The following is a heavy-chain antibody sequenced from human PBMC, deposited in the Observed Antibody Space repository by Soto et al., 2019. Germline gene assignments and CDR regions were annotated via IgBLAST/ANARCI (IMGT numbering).Heavy chain of an antibody. CDR3: ARGGGATDWFDP. V-gene: IGHV4-59*01. J-gene: IGHJ5*02. D-gene: IGHD1-26*01. Sequence: SQTLSLTCTVSAGSIRSYYWSWIRQPPGKGLEWIGYIYYSGSTNYNPSLKSRVTISVDTSKNQFSLKLSSVTAADTAVFYCARGGGATDWFDPWCQGTLVTVSS. CDR1: AGSIRSYY. CDR2: IYYSGST.